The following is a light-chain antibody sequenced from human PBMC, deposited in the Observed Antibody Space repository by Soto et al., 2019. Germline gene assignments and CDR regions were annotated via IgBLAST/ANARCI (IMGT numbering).Light chain of an antibody. CDR1: SSDVGGYNY. J-gene: IGLJ2*01. CDR3: SSYTSINTVL. V-gene: IGLV2-14*03. CDR2: DVT. Sequence: QSVLTQPASVSGSPGQSITISCTGTSSDVGGYNYVFWYQHHPGKAPKLIIYDVTNRPSGVSDRFSASKSGNTASLSISGLQAEDEADYYCSSYTSINTVLFGGGTKLTVL.